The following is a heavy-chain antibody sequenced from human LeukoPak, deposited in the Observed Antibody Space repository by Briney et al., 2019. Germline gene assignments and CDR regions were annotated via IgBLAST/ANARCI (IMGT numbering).Heavy chain of an antibody. D-gene: IGHD1-1*01. CDR3: ARDRYNSGYFDY. J-gene: IGHJ4*02. CDR2: IYYSRST. V-gene: IGHV4-30-4*01. Sequence: PSQTLSLTCTVSGASISSGGYYWNWIRQPPGKGLEWIGYIYYSRSTSYSPSLKSRLTISVDTSKNQFSLKLSSVTAADTAVYYCARDRYNSGYFDYWGQGTLVTVSS. CDR1: GASISSGGYY.